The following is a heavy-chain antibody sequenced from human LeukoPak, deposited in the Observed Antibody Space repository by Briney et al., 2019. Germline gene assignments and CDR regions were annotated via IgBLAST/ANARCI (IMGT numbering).Heavy chain of an antibody. Sequence: SRTLSLTCTVSGASVSSGAYYWSWIRQHPGKGLEWIGYMFYTGKSYHNPSVKSRVSLSVDTSNNQFSLRLTSVTAADTAVYYCASIWYDLNSVFHFDSWGQGLLVTVSS. CDR1: GASVSSGAYY. V-gene: IGHV4-31*03. D-gene: IGHD1-20*01. CDR2: MFYTGKS. CDR3: ASIWYDLNSVFHFDS. J-gene: IGHJ4*02.